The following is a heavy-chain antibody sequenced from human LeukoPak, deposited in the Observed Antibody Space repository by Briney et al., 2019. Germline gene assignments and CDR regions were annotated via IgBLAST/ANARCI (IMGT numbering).Heavy chain of an antibody. Sequence: ASVKVSCKVSGYTLTELSMHWVRQAPGKGLEWMGGFDPEDGETIYAQKFQGRVTVTEDTSTDTAYMELSSLRSEDTAVYYCARGRLRWYFDYWGQGTLVTVSS. CDR3: ARGRLRWYFDY. CDR2: FDPEDGET. J-gene: IGHJ4*02. CDR1: GYTLTELS. V-gene: IGHV1-24*01. D-gene: IGHD4-23*01.